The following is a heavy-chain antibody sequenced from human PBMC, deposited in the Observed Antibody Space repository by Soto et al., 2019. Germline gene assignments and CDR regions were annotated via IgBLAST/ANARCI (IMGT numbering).Heavy chain of an antibody. CDR3: AKVRVKTTVTTAVFDY. J-gene: IGHJ4*02. CDR1: GFTFSSYG. V-gene: IGHV3-30*18. Sequence: GGSLRLSCAASGFTFSSYGMHWVRQAPGKGLEWVAVISYDGSNKYYADSVKGRFTISRDNSKNTLYPQMNSLRAEDTAVYYCAKVRVKTTVTTAVFDYWGQGTLVTVSS. CDR2: ISYDGSNK. D-gene: IGHD4-17*01.